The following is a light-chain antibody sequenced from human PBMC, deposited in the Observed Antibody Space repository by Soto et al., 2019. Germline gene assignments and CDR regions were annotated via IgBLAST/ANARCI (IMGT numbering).Light chain of an antibody. V-gene: IGLV1-40*01. CDR2: GSY. CDR3: QSYDSSLRIYV. J-gene: IGLJ1*01. CDR1: SSNIGASSD. Sequence: QSVLAQPPSVSGAPGQRVTISCTWSSSNIGASSDIHWYRHLPGTAPQLLLYGSYNRRPGVPDRFSGSKSATSASLAITGLQAEDEADYYCQSYDSSLRIYVFGSGTKVTVL.